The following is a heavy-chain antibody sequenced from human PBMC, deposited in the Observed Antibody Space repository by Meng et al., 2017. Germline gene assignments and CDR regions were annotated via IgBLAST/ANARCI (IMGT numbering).Heavy chain of an antibody. D-gene: IGHD3-16*01. V-gene: IGHV3-11*01. CDR3: ARVLDRSGGADY. J-gene: IGHJ4*02. CDR1: GFTFSDYY. Sequence: QVELVGCGGGWVKPGGALRLSCAASGFTFSDYYMSWIRQAPGKGLEWVSYISSSGSTIYYADSVKGRFTISRDNAKNSLYLQMNSLRAEDTAVYYCARVLDRSGGADYWGQGTLVTVSS. CDR2: ISSSGSTI.